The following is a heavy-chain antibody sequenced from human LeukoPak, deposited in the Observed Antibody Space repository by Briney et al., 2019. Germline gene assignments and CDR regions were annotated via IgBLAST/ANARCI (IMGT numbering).Heavy chain of an antibody. CDR2: IYYSGST. J-gene: IGHJ3*02. Sequence: PSETLSLTCTVSGGSISSYYWSWIRQPPGKGLEWTGYIYYSGSTNYNPSLKSRVTISVDTSKNQFSLKLSSVTAADTAVYYCARVTVVRGVIITSEAFDIWGQGTMVTVSS. CDR3: ARVTVVRGVIITSEAFDI. D-gene: IGHD3-10*01. CDR1: GGSISSYY. V-gene: IGHV4-59*01.